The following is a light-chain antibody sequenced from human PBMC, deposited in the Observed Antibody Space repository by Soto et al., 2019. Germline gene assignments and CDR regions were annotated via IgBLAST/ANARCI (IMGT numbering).Light chain of an antibody. CDR3: QQYYSTPWT. CDR2: WAS. Sequence: DIVMTQSPDSLAVSLGERATINCKSSQSVLYSSNNKNYLAWYQQKPGQPPKLLIYWASTRESGVPDRFSGSGSVTDFPLTISSLQAEDVAVYCCQQYYSTPWTFGQGTKVEIK. CDR1: QSVLYSSNNKNY. V-gene: IGKV4-1*01. J-gene: IGKJ1*01.